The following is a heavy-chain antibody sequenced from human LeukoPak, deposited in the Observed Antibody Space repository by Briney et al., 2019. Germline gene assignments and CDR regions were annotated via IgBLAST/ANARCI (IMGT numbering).Heavy chain of an antibody. J-gene: IGHJ4*02. Sequence: GGSLRLSCAASGFTFSSYSMNWVRQAPGKGLEWVSSISSSSSYIYYADSVKGRFTISRDNAKNSLYLQMNSLRAEDTAVYYCARVGVFDWLLYYFDYWGQGTLVTVSS. CDR2: ISSSSSYI. CDR3: ARVGVFDWLLYYFDY. D-gene: IGHD3-9*01. CDR1: GFTFSSYS. V-gene: IGHV3-21*01.